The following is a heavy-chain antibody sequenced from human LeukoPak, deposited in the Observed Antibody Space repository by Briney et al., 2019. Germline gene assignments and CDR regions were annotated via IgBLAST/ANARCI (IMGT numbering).Heavy chain of an antibody. CDR2: IYHIGST. J-gene: IGHJ4*02. CDR3: ARSAKGYNYGNFDY. D-gene: IGHD5-18*01. Sequence: PSETLSLTCTVSGGSISIYYWSWVRQPPGKGLEWIGEIYHIGSTDYNPSLRSRVTISVNKSKNHFSLKLGSVTAADTAVYYCARSAKGYNYGNFDYWGQGALVTVSS. V-gene: IGHV4-59*08. CDR1: GGSISIYY.